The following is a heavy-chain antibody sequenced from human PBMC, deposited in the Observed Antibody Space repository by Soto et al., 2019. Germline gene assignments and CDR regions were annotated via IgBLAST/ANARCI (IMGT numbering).Heavy chain of an antibody. J-gene: IGHJ4*02. CDR1: GFTFGTNA. D-gene: IGHD1-20*01. CDR3: ARDSATYSRYTFEY. V-gene: IGHV3-23*01. Sequence: GGSLRLSCAASGFTFGTNAMSWVRQVPGKGLEWLSAISGSGGNTYDAESVKCRFTSSRDNSKNTLYLQMNSLRAEDTAAYYCARDSATYSRYTFEYWGQGTLVTVSS. CDR2: ISGSGGNT.